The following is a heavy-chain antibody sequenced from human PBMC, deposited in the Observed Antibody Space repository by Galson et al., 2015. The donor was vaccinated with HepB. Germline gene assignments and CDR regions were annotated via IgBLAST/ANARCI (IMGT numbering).Heavy chain of an antibody. Sequence: SLRLSCAASGFTFSSYSMNWVRQAPGKGLEWGSSISSSSSYIYYADSVKGRFTISRDNAKNSLYLQMNSLRAEDTAVYYCARVVAAAGSDFDYWGQGTLVTVSS. V-gene: IGHV3-21*01. CDR2: ISSSSSYI. D-gene: IGHD6-13*01. J-gene: IGHJ4*02. CDR3: ARVVAAAGSDFDY. CDR1: GFTFSSYS.